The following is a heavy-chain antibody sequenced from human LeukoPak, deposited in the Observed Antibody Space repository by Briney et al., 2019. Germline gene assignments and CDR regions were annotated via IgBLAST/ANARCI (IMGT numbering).Heavy chain of an antibody. J-gene: IGHJ3*02. CDR1: GFTFRSYE. CDR3: VRDHLWAFDI. V-gene: IGHV3-48*02. CDR2: TISSTSSI. D-gene: IGHD3-10*01. Sequence: GGSLRLSCAASGFTFRSYEMNWVRQAPGKGLEWVSYTISSTSSITYADSVKGRFTISRDNAKNSLYLQMNSLRDEDSAVYYCVRDHLWAFDIWGQGTMVTVSS.